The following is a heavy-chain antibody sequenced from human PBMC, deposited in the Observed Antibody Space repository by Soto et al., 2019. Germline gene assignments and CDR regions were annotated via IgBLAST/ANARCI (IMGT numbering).Heavy chain of an antibody. CDR1: GFTFTSYS. CDR3: ARRYGTDPGAFDI. CDR2: ISYDGNTK. D-gene: IGHD2-15*01. J-gene: IGHJ3*02. V-gene: IGHV3-30-3*01. Sequence: QAQLAESGGGVVQPGRSLRLSCAASGFTFTSYSMHWVRQAPGRGLEWVAVISYDGNTKFYADSVKGRFTSSRDNSDDTLYLQMNSLRAEDTAVYYCARRYGTDPGAFDIWGQGTMVTVSS.